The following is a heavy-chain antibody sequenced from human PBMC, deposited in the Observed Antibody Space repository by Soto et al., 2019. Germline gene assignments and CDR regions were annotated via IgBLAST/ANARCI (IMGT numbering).Heavy chain of an antibody. CDR1: GGSISSYY. Sequence: QVQLQESGPGLVKPSETLSLTCTVSGGSISSYYRSRILQPPGKGLEWIGYIYYSGSTNYNPSLKSRVTISVDTSKNQFSLKLSSVTAADTAVYYCARVRWTVAGPGHFDYWGHGTLVTVSS. V-gene: IGHV4-59*01. CDR3: ARVRWTVAGPGHFDY. CDR2: IYYSGST. J-gene: IGHJ4*01. D-gene: IGHD6-19*01.